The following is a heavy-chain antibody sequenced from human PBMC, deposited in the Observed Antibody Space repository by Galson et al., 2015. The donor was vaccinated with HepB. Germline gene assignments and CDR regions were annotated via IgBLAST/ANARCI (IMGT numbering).Heavy chain of an antibody. CDR3: AKHWSRTDDY. J-gene: IGHJ4*02. V-gene: IGHV3-23*01. D-gene: IGHD1-14*01. Sequence: SLRLSCAAFGFIFSDYDIRWVRQAPGKGLECVSAIDGTGTGTHYADSVKGRFTISRDNSKNMVYLEMNYLSVEDTAVYYCAKHWSRTDDYWGQGTLVTVSS. CDR1: GFIFSDYD. CDR2: IDGTGTGT.